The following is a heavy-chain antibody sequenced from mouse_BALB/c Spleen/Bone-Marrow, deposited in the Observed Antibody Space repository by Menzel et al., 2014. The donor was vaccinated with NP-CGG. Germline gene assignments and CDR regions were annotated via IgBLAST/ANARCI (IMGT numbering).Heavy chain of an antibody. J-gene: IGHJ4*01. Sequence: VESGGGLVQPGGSLKLSCVVSGITFRSNTMSWVRQTPEKRLEWVAYITDDGGSTHYPDIVKGRFTISRDNAKNTLYLQMSSLKSEDTAMYYCTRPRYPFYVMDSWGQGTSVTVSS. CDR2: ITDDGGST. CDR3: TRPRYPFYVMDS. V-gene: IGHV5-12-2*01. D-gene: IGHD2-14*01. CDR1: GITFRSNT.